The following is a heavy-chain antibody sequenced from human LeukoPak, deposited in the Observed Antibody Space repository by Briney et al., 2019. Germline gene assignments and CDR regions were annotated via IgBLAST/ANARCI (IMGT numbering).Heavy chain of an antibody. CDR3: ARDLRGYDSYYFDS. CDR2: ISGSGRYT. D-gene: IGHD5-12*01. V-gene: IGHV3-11*05. CDR1: GFTFSDYY. J-gene: IGHJ4*02. Sequence: GGSLRLSCAASGFTFSDYYMSWIRQAPGKGLEWLSYISGSGRYTHYADSVKGRFTISRDNAKNSLYLQINSLSAEDTALYYRARDLRGYDSYYFDSWGQGTLVTVSS.